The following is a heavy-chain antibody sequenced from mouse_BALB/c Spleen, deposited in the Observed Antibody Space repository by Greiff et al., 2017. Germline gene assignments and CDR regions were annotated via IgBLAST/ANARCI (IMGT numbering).Heavy chain of an antibody. CDR1: GYTFTSYT. CDR2: INPSSGYT. V-gene: IGHV1-4*01. J-gene: IGHJ2*01. D-gene: IGHD2-1*01. CDR3: AGYGKTYFDY. Sequence: VQLQQSGADLARPGASVKMSCKASGYTFTSYTMHWVQQRPGQGLEWIGYINPSSGYTNYNQKFKDKATLTADKSSSTAYMQLSSLTSEDSAVYYYAGYGKTYFDYWGQGTTLTVSS.